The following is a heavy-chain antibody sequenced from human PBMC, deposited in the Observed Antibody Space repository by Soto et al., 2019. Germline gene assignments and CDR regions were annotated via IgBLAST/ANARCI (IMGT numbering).Heavy chain of an antibody. CDR1: GGSISSSSYY. D-gene: IGHD2-15*01. CDR3: ARHGPRYCSGGSCYPNWFDP. J-gene: IGHJ5*02. V-gene: IGHV4-39*01. CDR2: IYYSGST. Sequence: PSETLSLTCTVSGGSISSSSYYWGWIRQPPGEGQEWIGSIYYSGSTYYNPSLKSRVTISVDTSKNQFSLKLSSVTAADTAVYYCARHGPRYCSGGSCYPNWFDPWGQGTLVTVSS.